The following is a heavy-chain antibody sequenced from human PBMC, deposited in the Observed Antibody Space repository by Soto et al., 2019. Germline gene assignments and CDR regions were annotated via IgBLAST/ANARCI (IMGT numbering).Heavy chain of an antibody. CDR1: GGSFSGYY. J-gene: IGHJ4*02. D-gene: IGHD6-19*01. CDR2: INHSGST. V-gene: IGHV4-34*01. Sequence: QVQLQQWGAGLLKPSETLSLTCAVYGGSFSGYYWSWIHQPPGKGLEWIGEINHSGSTNYNPSLKSRVTISVDTSKNQFSLKLSSVTAADTAVYYCARGALPIAVAGSFDYWGQGTLVTVSS. CDR3: ARGALPIAVAGSFDY.